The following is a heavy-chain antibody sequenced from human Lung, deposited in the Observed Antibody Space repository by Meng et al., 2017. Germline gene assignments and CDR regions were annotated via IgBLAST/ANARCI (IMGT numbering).Heavy chain of an antibody. Sequence: QVQLVESGGGVVQPGRFLRLSCAASGFTFSSYGMHWVRQAPGKGLEWVAVISYDGSNKYYADSVKGRFTISRDSSKNTLYLQMNSLRAEDTAVYYCAKDLSKQQQLGELDYWGQGTLVTVSS. J-gene: IGHJ4*02. CDR1: GFTFSSYG. V-gene: IGHV3-30*18. CDR2: ISYDGSNK. CDR3: AKDLSKQQQLGELDY. D-gene: IGHD6-13*01.